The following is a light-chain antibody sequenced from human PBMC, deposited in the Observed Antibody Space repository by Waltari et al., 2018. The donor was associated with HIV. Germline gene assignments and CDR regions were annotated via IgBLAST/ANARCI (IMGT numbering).Light chain of an antibody. CDR1: SSNIGSTT. Sequence: QSVVTQPPSASGTPGQRVTISCSGSSSNIGSTTINWFQQLPGTAPKLLIYNNNLRPSGVPDRFSGSKSGTSASLAISGLQSDDEADFYCAAWDDSLNAWVFGGGTKLTVL. CDR3: AAWDDSLNAWV. CDR2: NNN. J-gene: IGLJ3*02. V-gene: IGLV1-44*01.